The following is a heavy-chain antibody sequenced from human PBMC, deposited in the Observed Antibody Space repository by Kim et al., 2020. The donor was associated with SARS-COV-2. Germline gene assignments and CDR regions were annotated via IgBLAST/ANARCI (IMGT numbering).Heavy chain of an antibody. J-gene: IGHJ4*02. CDR1: GFTFSDYW. CDR2: IKGDGSER. Sequence: GGSLRLSCAASGFTFSDYWMSWVRRAPGKGPEWVANIKGDGSERYYVDSVKGRFTISRDNAKSSLYLQMSSLRAEDTAVYYCAREQSWGQGTLVTVSS. V-gene: IGHV3-7*03. CDR3: AREQS.